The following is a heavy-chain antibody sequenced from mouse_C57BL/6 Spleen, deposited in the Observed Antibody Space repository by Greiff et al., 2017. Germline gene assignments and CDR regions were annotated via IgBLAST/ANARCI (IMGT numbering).Heavy chain of an antibody. J-gene: IGHJ2*01. Sequence: VQLQQSGAELVKPGASVKLSCTASGFNIKDYYMHWVKQRTEQGLEWIGRIDPEDGDTKYAPQFQGKATITADTSSNTAYLQFSSLTSEDTAVYYCAFYGNYSFDYWGQGTTLTVSS. D-gene: IGHD2-1*01. CDR3: AFYGNYSFDY. V-gene: IGHV14-2*01. CDR1: GFNIKDYY. CDR2: IDPEDGDT.